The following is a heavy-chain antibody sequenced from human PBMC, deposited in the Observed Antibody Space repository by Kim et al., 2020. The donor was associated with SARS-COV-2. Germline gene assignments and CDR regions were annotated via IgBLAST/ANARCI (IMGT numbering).Heavy chain of an antibody. CDR1: GFTFSSYG. Sequence: GGSLRLSCAASGFTFSSYGMHWVRQAPGKGLEWVAVISYDGSNKYYADSVKGRFTISRDNSKNTLYLQMNSLRAEDTAVYYCAKDEAYCSSTSCYFRYYGMDVWGQGTTVTVSS. J-gene: IGHJ6*02. V-gene: IGHV3-30*18. D-gene: IGHD2-2*01. CDR2: ISYDGSNK. CDR3: AKDEAYCSSTSCYFRYYGMDV.